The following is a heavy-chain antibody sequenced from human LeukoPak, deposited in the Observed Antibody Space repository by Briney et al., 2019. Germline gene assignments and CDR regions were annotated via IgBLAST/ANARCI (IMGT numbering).Heavy chain of an antibody. CDR3: ARDRRPSVYGGLDN. J-gene: IGHJ4*02. Sequence: AGGSLRLSCAASGFTFSDHYMSWIRQAPGKGLEWISNIGGSGSPIYYADSVKGRFTISRDNAKNSLFLQMDSLRAEDTAVYYCARDRRPSVYGGLDNWGQGTLVTVSS. CDR2: IGGSGSPI. D-gene: IGHD4/OR15-4a*01. V-gene: IGHV3-11*04. CDR1: GFTFSDHY.